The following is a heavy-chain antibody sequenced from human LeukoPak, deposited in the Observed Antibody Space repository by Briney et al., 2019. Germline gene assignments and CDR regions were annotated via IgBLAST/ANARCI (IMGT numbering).Heavy chain of an antibody. CDR1: GGSISSYY. CDR2: IYYSGST. D-gene: IGHD3-10*01. Sequence: PSETLSLTCTVSGGSISSYYWSWIRQPPGKGLEWIGYIYYSGSTNYNPSLKSRVTISVDTSKNQFSLKLSSVTAADTAVYYCARLLSNYGSGSYYYDYWGQGTLVTVSS. CDR3: ARLLSNYGSGSYYYDY. V-gene: IGHV4-59*08. J-gene: IGHJ4*02.